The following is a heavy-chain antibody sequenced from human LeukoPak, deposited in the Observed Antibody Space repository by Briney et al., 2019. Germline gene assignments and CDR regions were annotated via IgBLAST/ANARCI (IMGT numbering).Heavy chain of an antibody. V-gene: IGHV1-69*04. CDR3: ARESASADLDY. CDR2: IIPIFGIA. Sequence: PVKVSCKAFGGTFRRSAISWVREAPGQGVEWMGRIIPIFGIANYAQKIQSRVTITADKTTSTADVELSSLSSENTAVYSCARESASADLDYWGQGTLVTVSS. J-gene: IGHJ4*02. CDR1: GGTFRRSA.